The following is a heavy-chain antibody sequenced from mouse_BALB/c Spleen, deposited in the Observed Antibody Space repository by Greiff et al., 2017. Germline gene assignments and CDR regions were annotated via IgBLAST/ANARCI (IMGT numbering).Heavy chain of an antibody. CDR1: GYTFSSYW. V-gene: IGHV1-9*01. CDR2: ILPGSGST. D-gene: IGHD1-1*01. CDR3: ARKEPHYYGSSYLYYAMDY. J-gene: IGHJ4*01. Sequence: QVQLQQSGAELMKPGASVKISCKATGYTFSSYWIEWVKQRPGHGLEWIGEILPGSGSTNYNEKFKGKATFTADTSSNTAYMQLSSLTSEDSAVYYCARKEPHYYGSSYLYYAMDYWGQGTSVTVSS.